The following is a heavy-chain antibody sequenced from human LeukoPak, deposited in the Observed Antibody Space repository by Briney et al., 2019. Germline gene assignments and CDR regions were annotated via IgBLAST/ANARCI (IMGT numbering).Heavy chain of an antibody. Sequence: GESMKISCKGSGYSFTSYWISWVRQMPGKGLEWMGRIDPSDSYTNYSPSFQGHVTISADKSISTAYLQWSSLKASDTAMYYCARPSSGWYVLDYWGQGTLVTVSS. V-gene: IGHV5-10-1*01. CDR3: ARPSSGWYVLDY. CDR2: IDPSDSYT. J-gene: IGHJ4*02. CDR1: GYSFTSYW. D-gene: IGHD6-19*01.